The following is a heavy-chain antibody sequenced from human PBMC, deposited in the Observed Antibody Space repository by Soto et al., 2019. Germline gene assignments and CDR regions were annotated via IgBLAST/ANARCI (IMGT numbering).Heavy chain of an antibody. D-gene: IGHD2-21*02. Sequence: QVQLQESGPGLVKPSETLSLTCTVSGGTISRYYRSWILQPPGKGLEWIGYMYNTGSTVYNPSFKSRVTISVDTSKNEFSLKLNSVTAADTAVYYCARDLWGYCGTDCYPLDVWGQGTTVTVSS. CDR1: GGTISRYY. CDR3: ARDLWGYCGTDCYPLDV. V-gene: IGHV4-59*01. J-gene: IGHJ6*02. CDR2: MYNTGST.